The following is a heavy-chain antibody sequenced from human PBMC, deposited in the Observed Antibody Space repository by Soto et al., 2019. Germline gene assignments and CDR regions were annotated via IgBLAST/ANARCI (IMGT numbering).Heavy chain of an antibody. J-gene: IGHJ4*02. Sequence: QVQLMQSGAEVKKPGASVKVSCKASGDTFTEYYIHWVRQAPGQGLEWMGTVNPSGGHTTYAQHFRGRVTMTRDTATSTLYMELTSLTSEDTAVYYCARGGLVVVVTAALDYWGQGTLVTVSS. D-gene: IGHD2-21*02. V-gene: IGHV1-46*01. CDR2: VNPSGGHT. CDR3: ARGGLVVVVTAALDY. CDR1: GDTFTEYY.